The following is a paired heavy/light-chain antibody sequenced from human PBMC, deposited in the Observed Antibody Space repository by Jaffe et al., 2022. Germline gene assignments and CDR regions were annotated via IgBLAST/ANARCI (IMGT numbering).Heavy chain of an antibody. CDR3: ARASGRDGQWLRMSHFDF. CDR1: GGPFNDYI. V-gene: IGHV1-69*02. CDR2: IIPVLDLA. D-gene: IGHD5-12*01. J-gene: IGHJ4*02. Sequence: QVQLVQSGPEVKKPGSSVKVSCKASGGPFNDYIFNWVRLVPGQGLEWMGRIIPVLDLANYALKFQGRVTITADKSTTTTYMELSSLTSDDTAFYYCARASGRDGQWLRMSHFDFGGQGTLVTVSS.
Light chain of an antibody. CDR1: QSLFDSDDGYTY. J-gene: IGKJ5*01. CDR2: TLS. CDR3: MERLEFPSIT. Sequence: DIVLTQTPLSLPVTPGEPASISCRSSQSLFDSDDGYTYLDWYVQKPGQSPQLLISTLSSRASGVPDRFSGSGSGTDFTLKISRVEAEDVGVYYCMERLEFPSITFGQGTRLEIK. V-gene: IGKV2-40*01.